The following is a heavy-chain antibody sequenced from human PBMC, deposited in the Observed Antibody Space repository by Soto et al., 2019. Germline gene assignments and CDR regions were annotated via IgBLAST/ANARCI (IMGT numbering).Heavy chain of an antibody. CDR1: GFTFSSDG. J-gene: IGHJ6*03. CDR3: AKVASGSRYMDV. V-gene: IGHV3-30*18. D-gene: IGHD3-10*01. Sequence: QVQLVESGGGVVQPGRSLRLSCEASGFTFSSDGMHWVRQAPGKGLEWVALISFEGSDKYYADSVKGRFTISRDNSKNTMYLQMNSLRAEDTAVYYCAKVASGSRYMDVWGEGTTVTVSS. CDR2: ISFEGSDK.